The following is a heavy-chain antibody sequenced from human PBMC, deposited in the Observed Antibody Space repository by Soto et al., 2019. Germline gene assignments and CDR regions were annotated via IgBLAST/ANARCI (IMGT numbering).Heavy chain of an antibody. J-gene: IGHJ6*02. CDR3: ARSYYYDSSGYTIPNYYYYGMDV. Sequence: GESLKISCKGSGYSFTSYWIGWVRQMPGKGLEWMGIIYPGDSDTRYSPSFQGQVTISADKSISTAYLQWSSLKASDTAMYYCARSYYYDSSGYTIPNYYYYGMDVWGQGTTVTVSS. CDR2: IYPGDSDT. D-gene: IGHD3-22*01. CDR1: GYSFTSYW. V-gene: IGHV5-51*01.